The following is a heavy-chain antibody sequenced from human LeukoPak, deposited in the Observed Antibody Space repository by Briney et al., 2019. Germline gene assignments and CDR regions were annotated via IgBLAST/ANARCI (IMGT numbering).Heavy chain of an antibody. D-gene: IGHD3-10*01. CDR2: MNPNSGNT. Sequence: SVNVSCKASGYTFTSYDINSVRQATGQRVEWMGWMNPNSGNTGYAQKFQDSVTITRNTSISTAYMELSRLRSEDTAVYSCVRGQAYGSAWGDYYYYMDVWGKGTTVTVSS. CDR1: GYTFTSYD. CDR3: VRGQAYGSAWGDYYYYMDV. V-gene: IGHV1-8*03. J-gene: IGHJ6*03.